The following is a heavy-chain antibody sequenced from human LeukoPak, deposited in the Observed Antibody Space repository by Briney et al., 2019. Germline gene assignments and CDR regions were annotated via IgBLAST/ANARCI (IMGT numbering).Heavy chain of an antibody. V-gene: IGHV3-74*01. CDR3: ARAYCSGGSCYSGDAFDI. J-gene: IGHJ3*02. CDR2: INTDGSST. D-gene: IGHD2-15*01. CDR1: GFTFSRYW. Sequence: PGGSLRLSCAASGFTFSRYWIHWVRQAPGKGLVWVSRINTDGSSTTYADSVKGRFTISRDNAKNTLFLQMNSLRAEDTAVYYCARAYCSGGSCYSGDAFDIWGQGTMVTVSS.